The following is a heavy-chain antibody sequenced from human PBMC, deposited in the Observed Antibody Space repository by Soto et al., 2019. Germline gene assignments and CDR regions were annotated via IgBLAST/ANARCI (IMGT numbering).Heavy chain of an antibody. CDR3: VKDNLHRGSYYHYSFDP. V-gene: IGHV3-30*02. D-gene: IGHD1-26*01. Sequence: DSVKGRFTISRDNSKNTLFLQMNSLRDEDTAVYYCVKDNLHRGSYYHYSFDPWGHGTLVTVSS. J-gene: IGHJ2*01.